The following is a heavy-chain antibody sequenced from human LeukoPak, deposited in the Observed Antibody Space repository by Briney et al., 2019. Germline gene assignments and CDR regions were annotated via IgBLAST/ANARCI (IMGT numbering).Heavy chain of an antibody. J-gene: IGHJ4*02. D-gene: IGHD3-9*01. CDR1: GFTVSSNY. CDR2: IYSGGST. CDR3: ARVHRKHILRYFDWLLPYFDY. Sequence: SGGSLRLSCAASGFTVSSNYMSWVRQAPGKGLEGVAVIYSGGSTYYAVSVNGKFTISRDNSKIALYLQMNSLSAEDTAVYYCARVHRKHILRYFDWLLPYFDYWGQGNLVTVSS. V-gene: IGHV3-66*01.